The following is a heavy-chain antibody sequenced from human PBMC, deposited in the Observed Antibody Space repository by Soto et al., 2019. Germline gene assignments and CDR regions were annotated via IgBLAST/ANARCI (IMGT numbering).Heavy chain of an antibody. CDR3: ARGGADHYNYGLDV. D-gene: IGHD3-10*01. Sequence: GGSLRLSCAASGFTLPTYAMTWVRQPPGKGLEWVSSMNGAATSTSYADSAKGRFTTSRDTSRNTLYLDMRILRPEDTAVYYCARGGADHYNYGLDVWGQGTTVTVSS. V-gene: IGHV3-23*05. J-gene: IGHJ6*02. CDR1: GFTLPTYA. CDR2: MNGAATST.